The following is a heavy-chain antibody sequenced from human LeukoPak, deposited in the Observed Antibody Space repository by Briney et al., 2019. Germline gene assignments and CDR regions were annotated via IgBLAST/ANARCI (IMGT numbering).Heavy chain of an antibody. J-gene: IGHJ6*03. CDR2: IYYSGST. D-gene: IGHD3-3*01. CDR1: GGSISSGDYY. V-gene: IGHV4-30-4*08. Sequence: SQTLSLTCTVSGGSISSGDYYWSWIRQPPGKGLEWIGYIYYSGSTYYNPSLKSRVTISVDTSKNQFSLKLSSVTAADTAVYYCARYYDFWSGYYFRPGDYYYMDVWGKGTTVTVSS. CDR3: ARYYDFWSGYYFRPGDYYYMDV.